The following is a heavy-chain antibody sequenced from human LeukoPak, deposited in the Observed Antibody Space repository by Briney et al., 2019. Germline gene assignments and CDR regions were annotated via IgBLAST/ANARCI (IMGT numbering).Heavy chain of an antibody. V-gene: IGHV4-59*01. D-gene: IGHD3-3*01. Sequence: SETLSLTCTVSGGSISSYYWSWIRQPAGKGLEWIGYIYYSGSTNYNPSLKSRVTISVDTSKNQFTLKLSSVTAADTAVYYCARGDFWSGYYNYYYMDVWGKGTTVTVSS. J-gene: IGHJ6*03. CDR2: IYYSGST. CDR1: GGSISSYY. CDR3: ARGDFWSGYYNYYYMDV.